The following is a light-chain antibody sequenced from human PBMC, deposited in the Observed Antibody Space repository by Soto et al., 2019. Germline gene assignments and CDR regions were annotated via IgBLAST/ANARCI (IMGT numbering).Light chain of an antibody. CDR2: GAS. V-gene: IGKV3-20*01. CDR3: QQYGSSPLFT. CDR1: QSVSSSY. J-gene: IGKJ3*01. Sequence: EIVLTQSPGTLSLSPGERATLSCRASQSVSSSYLAWYQQKPGQAPRLLIYGASSRATGIPDRFSGSGSATDFTLTISRLEPEDFAVYYCQQYGSSPLFTCGPGTKPD.